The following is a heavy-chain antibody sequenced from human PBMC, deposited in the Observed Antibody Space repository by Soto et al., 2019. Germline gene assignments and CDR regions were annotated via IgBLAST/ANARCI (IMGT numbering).Heavy chain of an antibody. Sequence: PSETLSLTCTVSGGSISDPTYYWGWIRQSPGGKLEWIGSVYYTGDSYYNPSLRSRVTISVDTSKNQFSLNLSSVTAADTAVYYSARPTSGPGDFWGQGTLVT. V-gene: IGHV4-39*01. D-gene: IGHD6-6*01. CDR2: VYYTGDS. J-gene: IGHJ4*02. CDR1: GGSISDPTYY. CDR3: ARPTSGPGDF.